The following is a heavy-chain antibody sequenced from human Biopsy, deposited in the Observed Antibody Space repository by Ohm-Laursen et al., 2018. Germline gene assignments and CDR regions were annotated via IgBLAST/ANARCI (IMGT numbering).Heavy chain of an antibody. Sequence: GSLRLSCAASGFSVNDNYMSWVRQAPGKGLEWVSFIYGDGRTFYAGSVKDRFTLSRDTSNNLMFLQMDSLRADDTAVYYCARDSGDGSGNYGGWFDPWGQGTLVTVSS. V-gene: IGHV3-53*01. D-gene: IGHD3-10*01. CDR3: ARDSGDGSGNYGGWFDP. CDR2: IYGDGRT. CDR1: GFSVNDNY. J-gene: IGHJ5*02.